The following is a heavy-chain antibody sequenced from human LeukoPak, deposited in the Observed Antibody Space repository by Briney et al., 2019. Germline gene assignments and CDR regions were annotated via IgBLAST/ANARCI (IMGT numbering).Heavy chain of an antibody. CDR1: GFTFSSCG. D-gene: IGHD6-13*01. V-gene: IGHV3-30*18. CDR2: ISYDGSNK. J-gene: IGHJ6*04. CDR3: AKDLGYSSSWYVYYYYYGMDV. Sequence: GGSLRLSCAASGFTFSSCGMHWVRQAPGKGLEWVAVISYDGSNKYYADSVKGRFTISRDNSKNTLYLQMNSLRAEDTAVYYCAKDLGYSSSWYVYYYYYGMDVWGKGTTVTVSS.